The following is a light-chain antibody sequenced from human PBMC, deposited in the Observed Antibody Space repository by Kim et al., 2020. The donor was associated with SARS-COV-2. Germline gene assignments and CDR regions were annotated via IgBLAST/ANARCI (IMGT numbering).Light chain of an antibody. Sequence: QSALTQPRSVSGSPGQSVTISCTGAGSDVGGYVYVSWYQQNPGKAPKLMIYDVSKRPSGVPDRFSGSKSGNTASLTISGLQAEDEADYYCCSYAGTYTWVFGGGTKLTVL. CDR1: GSDVGGYVY. V-gene: IGLV2-11*01. CDR2: DVS. J-gene: IGLJ3*02. CDR3: CSYAGTYTWV.